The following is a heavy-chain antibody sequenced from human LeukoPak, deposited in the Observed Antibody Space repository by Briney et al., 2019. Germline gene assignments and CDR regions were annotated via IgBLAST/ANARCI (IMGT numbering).Heavy chain of an antibody. V-gene: IGHV4-34*01. J-gene: IGHJ4*02. CDR3: ARHDWGIVVVPAAIATDYYFDY. CDR2: IRHTGST. D-gene: IGHD2-2*01. Sequence: SETLSLTCGVYGGSFSDYYWSWIRQTPDLGLEWIGEIRHTGSTTYNPSLKSRVTISVDTSKNQFSLKLSSVTAADTAVYYCARHDWGIVVVPAAIATDYYFDYWGQGTLVTVSS. CDR1: GGSFSDYY.